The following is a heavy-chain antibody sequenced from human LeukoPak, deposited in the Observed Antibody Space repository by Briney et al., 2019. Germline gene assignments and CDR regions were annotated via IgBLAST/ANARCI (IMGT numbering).Heavy chain of an antibody. CDR2: IQSGDRT. J-gene: IGHJ4*02. Sequence: GGSLRLSCAASGFTVSTDFMKWVRQAPRKGLEWVSMIQSGDRTYYAASVEGRFTISRDTSKNTLYLQMNSLRAEDTAVYYCANRGFWGQGTLVTVSS. V-gene: IGHV3-53*01. CDR1: GFTVSTDF. CDR3: ANRGF.